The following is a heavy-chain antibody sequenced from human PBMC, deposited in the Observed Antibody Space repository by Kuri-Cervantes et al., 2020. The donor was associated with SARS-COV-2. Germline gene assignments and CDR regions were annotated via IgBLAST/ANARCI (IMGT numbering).Heavy chain of an antibody. CDR3: VRLGDYDFWSGFDY. V-gene: IGHV4-34*01. Sequence: SETLSLTCAVYGGSFSGYYWSWIRQPPGKGLEWIGEINHSGSTNYNPSLKSRVTISVDTSKNQFSLKLSSVTAADTAVYYCVRLGDYDFWSGFDYWGQGTLVTVSS. D-gene: IGHD3-3*01. J-gene: IGHJ4*02. CDR2: INHSGST. CDR1: GGSFSGYY.